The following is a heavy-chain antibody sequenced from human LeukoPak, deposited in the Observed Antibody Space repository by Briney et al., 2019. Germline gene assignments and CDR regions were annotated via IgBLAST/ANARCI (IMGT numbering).Heavy chain of an antibody. CDR2: VIPIFGTA. CDR3: ARSIAARLGPGGSFDY. Sequence: ASVKVSCKASGYTFTSYYMHWVRQAPGQGLEWMGGVIPIFGTANYAQKFQGRVTITTDESTSTAYMELSSLRSEDTAVYYCARSIAARLGPGGSFDYWAREPWSPSSQ. J-gene: IGHJ4*02. CDR1: GYTFTSYY. D-gene: IGHD6-6*01. V-gene: IGHV1-69*05.